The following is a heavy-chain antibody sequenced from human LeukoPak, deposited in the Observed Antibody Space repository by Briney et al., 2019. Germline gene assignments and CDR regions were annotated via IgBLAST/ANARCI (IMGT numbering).Heavy chain of an antibody. CDR1: GHTFTSYY. CDR3: AIAGQQLAPYYYYGMDV. D-gene: IGHD6-6*01. V-gene: IGHV1-46*01. CDR2: INPSGGST. Sequence: ASVKVSCKASGHTFTSYYMHWVRQAPGQGLEWMGTINPSGGSTSYAQKFQGRVTMTRDTSTSTVYMELSSLRSEDTAVYYCAIAGQQLAPYYYYGMDVWGQGTTVTVSS. J-gene: IGHJ6*02.